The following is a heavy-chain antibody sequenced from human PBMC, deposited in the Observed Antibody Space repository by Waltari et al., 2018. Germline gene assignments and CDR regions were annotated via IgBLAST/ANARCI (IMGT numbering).Heavy chain of an antibody. CDR1: GGSISSYY. Sequence: QVQLQESGPGLVKPSETLSLTCPVSGGSISSYYWSWILQPPGKGLEWIGYIYYSGSTNYNPSLKSRVTISVDTSKNQFSLKLSSVTAADTAVYYCARERHYYDSSGYSNYYFDYWGQGTLVTVSS. CDR2: IYYSGST. CDR3: ARERHYYDSSGYSNYYFDY. V-gene: IGHV4-59*01. J-gene: IGHJ4*02. D-gene: IGHD3-22*01.